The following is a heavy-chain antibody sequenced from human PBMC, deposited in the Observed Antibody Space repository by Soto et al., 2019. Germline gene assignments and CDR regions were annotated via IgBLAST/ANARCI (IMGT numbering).Heavy chain of an antibody. V-gene: IGHV3-23*01. CDR2: ISGSGGST. Sequence: PGGSLRLSCAASGFTFSSYAMSWVRQAPGKGLEWVSAISGSGGSTYYADSVKGRFTISRDNSKNTLYLQMNSLRAEDTAVYYCAKDSPDILTGYYTDDYWGQGTLVTVSS. CDR3: AKDSPDILTGYYTDDY. D-gene: IGHD3-9*01. CDR1: GFTFSSYA. J-gene: IGHJ4*02.